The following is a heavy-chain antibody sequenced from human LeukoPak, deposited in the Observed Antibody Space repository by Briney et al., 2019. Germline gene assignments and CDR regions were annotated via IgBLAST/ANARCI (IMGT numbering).Heavy chain of an antibody. V-gene: IGHV3-74*01. Sequence: PGGSLRLSCAASGFTFSSHWMHWVRQAPGKGPVWVSRINSDGSSTSYADSVKGRFTISRDNAKNTLYLQMNSLRAEDTAVYYCARVAERWLHGYRFDAFDIWGQGTMVTVSS. J-gene: IGHJ3*02. CDR1: GFTFSSHW. CDR2: INSDGSST. D-gene: IGHD5-24*01. CDR3: ARVAERWLHGYRFDAFDI.